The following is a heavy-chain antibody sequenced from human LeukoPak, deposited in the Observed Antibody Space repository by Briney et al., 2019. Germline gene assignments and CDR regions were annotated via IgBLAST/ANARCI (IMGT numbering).Heavy chain of an antibody. J-gene: IGHJ4*02. CDR1: GFTFSSYA. CDR2: ISDSSSAM. CDR3: VTPGPTVTGGFEY. Sequence: GGSLRLSCAASGFTFSSYAMNWVRQAPGKGLEWVSYISDSSSAMYYADSVKGRFTISRDNAKNSLYLQMNSLRAEDTAVYYCVTPGPTVTGGFEYWGQGTLVTVSS. D-gene: IGHD4-17*01. V-gene: IGHV3-48*04.